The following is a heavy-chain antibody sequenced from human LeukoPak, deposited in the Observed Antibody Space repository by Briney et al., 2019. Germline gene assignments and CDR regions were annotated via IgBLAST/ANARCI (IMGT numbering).Heavy chain of an antibody. V-gene: IGHV3-21*01. CDR2: ISSSSSYI. Sequence: GGSLRLSCAASGFTFSSYSMNWVRQAPGKGLEWVSPISSSSSYIYYADSVKGRFTISRENAKNSLYLQMNSLRAEDTAVYYCARDVVAGTYYYYGMDVWGKGTTVTVSS. CDR1: GFTFSSYS. CDR3: ARDVVAGTYYYYGMDV. D-gene: IGHD6-19*01. J-gene: IGHJ6*04.